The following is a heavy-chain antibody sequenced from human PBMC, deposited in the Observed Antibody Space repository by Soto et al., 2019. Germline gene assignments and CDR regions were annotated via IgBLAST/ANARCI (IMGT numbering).Heavy chain of an antibody. D-gene: IGHD1-26*01. CDR1: GFTFSSYA. Sequence: EVQLLESGGGLVQPGGSLRLSCAASGFTFSSYAMRWVRQAPVKGLEWVSDISGSGGSTYYADSVKGRFTISRDNSKKTLYLQMHSLRSEVRAVYYCSRGGSGSYYDYWGQGTRVTVSS. V-gene: IGHV3-23*01. CDR3: SRGGSGSYYDY. CDR2: ISGSGGST. J-gene: IGHJ4*02.